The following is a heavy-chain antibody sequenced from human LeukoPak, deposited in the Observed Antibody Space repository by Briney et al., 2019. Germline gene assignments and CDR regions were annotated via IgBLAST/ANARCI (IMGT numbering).Heavy chain of an antibody. Sequence: PGGSLRLSCAASGFTFSSYTMNWVRQAPGKGLEWISSISSTSTYIYYADSVKGRFTISRDNAKNSLSLQINSLRADDTAVYYCARDMAAYNYLFDFWGQGTLVTVSS. J-gene: IGHJ4*02. D-gene: IGHD1-1*01. CDR2: ISSTSTYI. V-gene: IGHV3-21*01. CDR3: ARDMAAYNYLFDF. CDR1: GFTFSSYT.